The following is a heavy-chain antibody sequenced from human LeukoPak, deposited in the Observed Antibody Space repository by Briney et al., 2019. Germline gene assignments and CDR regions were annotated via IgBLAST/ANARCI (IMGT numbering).Heavy chain of an antibody. CDR1: GFTFSSYA. Sequence: PGGSLRLSCAASGFTFSSYAMSWVRQAPGKGLEWVSAISGNGGSTYYADSVKGRFTISRDNSKNTLYLQMNSLRAEDTAVYYCAKDHSIVGATPYYDYWGQGTLVTVSS. V-gene: IGHV3-23*01. CDR2: ISGNGGST. CDR3: AKDHSIVGATPYYDY. D-gene: IGHD1-26*01. J-gene: IGHJ4*02.